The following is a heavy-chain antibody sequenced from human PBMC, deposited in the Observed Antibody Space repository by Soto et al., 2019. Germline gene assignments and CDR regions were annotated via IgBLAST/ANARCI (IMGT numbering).Heavy chain of an antibody. CDR1: GYTFTSYG. CDR3: ARQSRITIFGVVIKTHTSNYFDY. CDR2: ISAYNGST. V-gene: IGHV1-18*04. J-gene: IGHJ4*02. D-gene: IGHD3-3*01. Sequence: ASVKVSCKASGYTFTSYGISWLRQAPGQGLEWMGWISAYNGSTNYAQKLQGRVTMTTDTSTSTAYMELRSLRSDDTAVYYCARQSRITIFGVVIKTHTSNYFDYWGQGTLVTVSS.